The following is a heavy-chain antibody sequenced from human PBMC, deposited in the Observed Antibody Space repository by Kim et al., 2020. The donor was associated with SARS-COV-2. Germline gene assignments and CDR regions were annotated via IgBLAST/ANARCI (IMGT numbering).Heavy chain of an antibody. V-gene: IGHV4-34*01. CDR3: ARLGYDTHFDY. CDR2: T. J-gene: IGHJ4*02. Sequence: TNYNPSLKSRVTISVDTSKNQFSLKLSSVTAADTAVYYCARLGYDTHFDYWGQGTLVTVSS. D-gene: IGHD3-9*01.